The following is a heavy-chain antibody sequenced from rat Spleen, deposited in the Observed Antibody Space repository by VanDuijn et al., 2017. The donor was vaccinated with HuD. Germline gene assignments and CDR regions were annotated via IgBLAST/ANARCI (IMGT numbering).Heavy chain of an antibody. CDR3: VRHEPQDYFAY. V-gene: IGHV2-1*01. CDR1: GFSLTSNS. CDR2: IWSGGST. J-gene: IGHJ2*01. Sequence: QVQLKESGPGLVQPSQTLSLTCTVSGFSLTSNSVNWIRQPPGKGLEWMGAIWSGGSTDYNSALKSRLSISRDTSKSQVFLRMNSLQPEDTGTYYCVRHEPQDYFAYWGQGLLVTVSS.